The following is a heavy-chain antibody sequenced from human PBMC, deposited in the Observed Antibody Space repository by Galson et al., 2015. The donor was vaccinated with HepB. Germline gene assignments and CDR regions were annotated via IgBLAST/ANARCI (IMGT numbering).Heavy chain of an antibody. V-gene: IGHV1-18*01. CDR1: GYIFSSYS. Sequence: SVKVSCKASGYIFSSYSITWLRQAPGQGLECMGWISGYSGDTNYAQKVKGRVTMTTDTSTSTAYMELRSLTSDDTAVYYCARVAKTSYYFDYWGQGTLVTVSS. CDR3: ARVAKTSYYFDY. J-gene: IGHJ4*02. CDR2: ISGYSGDT.